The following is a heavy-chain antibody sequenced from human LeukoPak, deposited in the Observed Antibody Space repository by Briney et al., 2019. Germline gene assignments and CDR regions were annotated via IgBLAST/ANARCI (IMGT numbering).Heavy chain of an antibody. CDR1: GYTFTSYG. CDR2: ISAYNGNK. V-gene: IGHV1-18*01. Sequence: ASVKVSCKASGYTFTSYGISWVRQAPGQGLEWMGWISAYNGNKNYAQKLQGRVTITTDTSTSTAYLQLRSLRSDDTTVYYCARDGIFGVVRNYYYGMDVWGQGTTVTVSS. CDR3: ARDGIFGVVRNYYYGMDV. D-gene: IGHD3-3*01. J-gene: IGHJ6*02.